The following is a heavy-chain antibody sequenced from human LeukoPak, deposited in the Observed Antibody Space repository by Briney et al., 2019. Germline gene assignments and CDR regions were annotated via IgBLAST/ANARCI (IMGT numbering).Heavy chain of an antibody. CDR3: ARDTIFGVGIDY. J-gene: IGHJ4*02. Sequence: ASVKVSCKASGYTFTSYDINWVRQATGQGLEWMGWMNPNSGNTGYAQKFQGRVTITRNTSISTAYMELSRLRSDDTAVYYCARDTIFGVGIDYWGQGTLVTVSS. CDR1: GYTFTSYD. V-gene: IGHV1-8*03. CDR2: MNPNSGNT. D-gene: IGHD3-3*01.